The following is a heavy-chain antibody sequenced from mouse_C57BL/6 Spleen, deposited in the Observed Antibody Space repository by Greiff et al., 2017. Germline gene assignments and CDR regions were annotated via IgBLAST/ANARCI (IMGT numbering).Heavy chain of an antibody. D-gene: IGHD2-2*01. J-gene: IGHJ4*01. V-gene: IGHV1-55*01. CDR1: GYTFTSYW. Sequence: QVQLQQPGAELVKPGASVKMSCKASGYTFTSYWITWVKQRPGQGLEWIGDIYPGSGSTNYNEKFKSKATLTVDTSSSTAYMQLSSLTSEDSAVYYCARGSTMVTSYYYAMDYWGQGTSVTVSS. CDR3: ARGSTMVTSYYYAMDY. CDR2: IYPGSGST.